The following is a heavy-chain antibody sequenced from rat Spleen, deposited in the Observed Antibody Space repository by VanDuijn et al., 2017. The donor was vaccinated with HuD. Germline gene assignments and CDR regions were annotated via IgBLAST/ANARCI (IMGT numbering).Heavy chain of an antibody. CDR2: ISYEGSTT. D-gene: IGHD4-3*01. CDR1: GFTFSSNW. CDR3: ARPDSAIYVMDA. J-gene: IGHJ4*01. V-gene: IGHV5-22*01. Sequence: EVQLVESGGGLVQPGSPLKLSCAASGFTFSSNWLNWIRQAPKKGLEWVASISYEGSTTYYGDSVKGRFTISRDNAKSTLYLQMNSLRSEDTATYYCARPDSAIYVMDAWGQGASVTVSS.